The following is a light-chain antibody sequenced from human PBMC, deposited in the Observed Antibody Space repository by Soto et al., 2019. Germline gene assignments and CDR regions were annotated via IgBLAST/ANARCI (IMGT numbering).Light chain of an antibody. J-gene: IGKJ1*01. CDR2: GAS. Sequence: EIVLTQSPATLSLSPGEGATLSCRASQSVSSSLVWYQQKPGQAPRLLIYGASTRATGIPARFSGSGSGTEFTLTISSLQSEDFAVYYCQQYNNWPGTFGQGTKVDIK. V-gene: IGKV3-15*01. CDR1: QSVSSS. CDR3: QQYNNWPGT.